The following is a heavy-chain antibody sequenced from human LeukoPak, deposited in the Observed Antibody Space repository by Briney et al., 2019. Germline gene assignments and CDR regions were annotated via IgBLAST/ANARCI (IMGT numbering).Heavy chain of an antibody. V-gene: IGHV4-34*01. D-gene: IGHD2-21*02. J-gene: IGHJ4*02. CDR1: GGSFSGYY. CDR2: INHSGST. Sequence: SETLSLTCAVYGGSFSGYYWSWIRQPPGKGLEXXXEINHSGSTNYNPSLKSRVTISVDTSKNQFSLKLSSVTAADTAVYYCARGRGVTYPRRPFDYWGQGTLVTVSS. CDR3: ARGRGVTYPRRPFDY.